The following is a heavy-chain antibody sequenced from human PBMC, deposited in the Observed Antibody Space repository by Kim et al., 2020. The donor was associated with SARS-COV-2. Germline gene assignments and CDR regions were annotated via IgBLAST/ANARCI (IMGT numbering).Heavy chain of an antibody. Sequence: GGSLRLSCTAFGFVFSDYYMDWVRQAPGKGPEWVGRIRNRANRYSTDFAAPVKGRFSISRDDSKSTVYLQMDNLRAEDTAVYYCTRTVRFFDMDVWGQGTTVPVSS. D-gene: IGHD3-9*01. CDR2: IRNRANRYST. CDR3: TRTVRFFDMDV. CDR1: GFVFSDYY. J-gene: IGHJ6*02. V-gene: IGHV3-72*01.